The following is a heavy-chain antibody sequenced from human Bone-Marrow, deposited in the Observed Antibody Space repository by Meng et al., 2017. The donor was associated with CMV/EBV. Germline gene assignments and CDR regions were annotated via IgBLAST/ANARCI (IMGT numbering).Heavy chain of an antibody. CDR2: INPNSGGT. Sequence: ASVKVSCKASGYTFTGYYMHWVRQAPGQGLEWMGWINPNSGGTNYAQKFQGRVTMTRDTSISTAYMELSRLRSDDTAVYYCARGYYYDSSGYPDLDYWGQGTLVTVSS. D-gene: IGHD3-22*01. J-gene: IGHJ4*02. CDR1: GYTFTGYY. CDR3: ARGYYYDSSGYPDLDY. V-gene: IGHV1-2*02.